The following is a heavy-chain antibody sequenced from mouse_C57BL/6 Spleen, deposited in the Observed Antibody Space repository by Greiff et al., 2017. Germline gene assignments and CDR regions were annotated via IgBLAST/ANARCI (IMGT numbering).Heavy chain of an antibody. V-gene: IGHV1-53*01. J-gene: IGHJ1*03. CDR1: GYTFTSYW. Sequence: VQLQQPGTELVKPGASVKLSCKASGYTFTSYWMHWVKQRPGQGLEWIGNINPSNGGTNYNEKFKSKATLTVDKSSSTAYMQLSSLTSEDSAVYYCAREGHYYGSSYWYFDVWGTGTTVTVSS. D-gene: IGHD1-1*01. CDR3: AREGHYYGSSYWYFDV. CDR2: INPSNGGT.